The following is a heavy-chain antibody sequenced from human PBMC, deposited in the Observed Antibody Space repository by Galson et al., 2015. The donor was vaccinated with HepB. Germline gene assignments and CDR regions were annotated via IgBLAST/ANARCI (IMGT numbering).Heavy chain of an antibody. J-gene: IGHJ6*02. CDR3: AKDLTRVNVAGRNYYYYGMDV. V-gene: IGHV3-23*01. CDR2: ISGSDGST. D-gene: IGHD6-13*01. CDR1: GFTFSSYA. Sequence: SLRLSCAASGFTFSSYAMSWVRQAPGKGLEWVSTISGSDGSTYYADSVKGRFTISRENSKNTLYVQMNSLRAEDTALYYCAKDLTRVNVAGRNYYYYGMDVWGQGTTVTVSS.